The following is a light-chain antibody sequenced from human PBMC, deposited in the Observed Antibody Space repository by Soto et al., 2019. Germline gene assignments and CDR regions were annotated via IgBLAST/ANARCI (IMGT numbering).Light chain of an antibody. CDR1: GNDVGGYNY. CDR3: CSYTVSGKVV. Sequence: QSALTQPASVSGSPGQSITISCTGTGNDVGGYNYVSWYQQHPGKAPKLMIYEVNNRPSRVSSRFSGSKSGNTASLTISGLQAEDEADYYCCSYTVSGKVVFGGGTKLTVL. J-gene: IGLJ3*02. V-gene: IGLV2-14*01. CDR2: EVN.